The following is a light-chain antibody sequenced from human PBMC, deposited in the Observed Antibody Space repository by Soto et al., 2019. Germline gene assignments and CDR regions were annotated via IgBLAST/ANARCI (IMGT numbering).Light chain of an antibody. Sequence: DIQMTQSPSSLSASVGDRVTITCQESQDITNFLNWYQQKPGKAPKLLIYAASNLETGVPSRFSGGGSGADFTFTISSLQPEDVATYYCQQYDLLPWTFGQGTKVEIK. CDR3: QQYDLLPWT. CDR2: AAS. CDR1: QDITNF. V-gene: IGKV1-33*01. J-gene: IGKJ1*01.